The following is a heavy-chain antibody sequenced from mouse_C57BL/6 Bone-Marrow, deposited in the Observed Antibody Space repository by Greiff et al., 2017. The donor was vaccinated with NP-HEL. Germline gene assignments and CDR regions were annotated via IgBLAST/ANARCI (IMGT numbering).Heavy chain of an antibody. Sequence: VQLKESGAELVKPGASVKLSCTASGFNIKDYYMHWVKQRTEQGLEWIGRIDPEDGETKYAPQFQGKATITADTSSNTAYLQLSSLTSEDTAVYYCARRGDYDSLYYFDYWGQGTTLTVSS. CDR3: ARRGDYDSLYYFDY. V-gene: IGHV14-2*01. D-gene: IGHD2-4*01. CDR1: GFNIKDYY. CDR2: IDPEDGET. J-gene: IGHJ2*01.